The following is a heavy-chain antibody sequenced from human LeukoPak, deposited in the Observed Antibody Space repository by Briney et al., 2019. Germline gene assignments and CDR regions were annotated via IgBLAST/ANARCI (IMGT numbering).Heavy chain of an antibody. CDR1: GYTFTGYY. CDR2: INPNSGGT. CDR3: AKGSSRQYYYDSSGYRGYYMDV. Sequence: ASVKVSCKASGYTFTGYYIHWVRQAPGQGLEWMGWINPNSGGTNYAQKFQGRVTMTRDTSISTAYMELSRLRSDDTAVYYCAKGSSRQYYYDSSGYRGYYMDVWGKGTTVTVSS. D-gene: IGHD3-22*01. J-gene: IGHJ6*03. V-gene: IGHV1-2*02.